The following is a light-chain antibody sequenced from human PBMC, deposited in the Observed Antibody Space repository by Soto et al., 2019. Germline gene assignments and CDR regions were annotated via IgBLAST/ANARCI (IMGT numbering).Light chain of an antibody. Sequence: QSVLTRPPSASGTPGQRVTISCSGSSSNIGSNTVNWYQQVPGTAPKLLIYSDIQRPSGVPDRFSGSKSGTSASLAISGPQSEDEADYYCEAWDDSLNGYVFGAGTKVTVL. CDR3: EAWDDSLNGYV. CDR2: SDI. V-gene: IGLV1-44*01. CDR1: SSNIGSNT. J-gene: IGLJ1*01.